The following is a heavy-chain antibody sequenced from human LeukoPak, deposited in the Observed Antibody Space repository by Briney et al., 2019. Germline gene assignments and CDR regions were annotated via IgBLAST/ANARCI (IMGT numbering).Heavy chain of an antibody. CDR2: INWNGGST. J-gene: IGHJ5*02. Sequence: GGSLRLSCAASGFTFDDYGLSWVRQAPGKGLEWVSTINWNGGSTGYADSVKGRFTISRDNAKNSLYLQMNSLRAEDTALYYCIRAPCSSTSCYSRWFDPWGQGTLVTVSS. D-gene: IGHD2-2*01. CDR3: IRAPCSSTSCYSRWFDP. V-gene: IGHV3-20*04. CDR1: GFTFDDYG.